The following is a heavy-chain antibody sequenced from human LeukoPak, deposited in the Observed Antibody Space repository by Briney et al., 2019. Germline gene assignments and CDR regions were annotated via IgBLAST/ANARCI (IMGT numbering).Heavy chain of an antibody. CDR2: IYYSGST. J-gene: IGHJ5*02. CDR3: ARGVGLRFLEWLHRFDP. D-gene: IGHD3-3*01. CDR1: GGSISSSSYY. Sequence: MTSETLSLTCTVSGGSISSSSYYWGWIRQPPGKGLEWIGSIYYSGSTYYNPSLKSRVTISVDTSKNRFSLKLSSVTAADTAVYYCARGVGLRFLEWLHRFDPWGQGTLVTVSS. V-gene: IGHV4-39*01.